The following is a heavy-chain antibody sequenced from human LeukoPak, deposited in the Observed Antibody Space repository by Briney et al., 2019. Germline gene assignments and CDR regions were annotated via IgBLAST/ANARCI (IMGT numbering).Heavy chain of an antibody. CDR3: ARDFAYYDSSGYLRFDY. CDR2: ISPYNGHT. D-gene: IGHD3-22*01. V-gene: IGHV1-18*04. Sequence: GASVKVSCKVSGYTFTSYGISWVRQAPGQGLEWMGWISPYNGHTNYAQPFQGRVTMTTDTSTSTAYMELRSLRSDDTAVYYCARDFAYYDSSGYLRFDYWGQGTLVTVSS. J-gene: IGHJ4*02. CDR1: GYTFTSYG.